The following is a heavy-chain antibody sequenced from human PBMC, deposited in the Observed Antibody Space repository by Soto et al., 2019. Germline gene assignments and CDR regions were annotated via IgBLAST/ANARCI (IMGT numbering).Heavy chain of an antibody. V-gene: IGHV1-69*13. J-gene: IGHJ5*02. CDR3: ARRQQMVFSWFDP. CDR1: AGTFSSYA. CDR2: IIPIFGTA. Sequence: SVKVSCKASAGTFSSYAISWVRQAPGQWLEWMGGIIPIFGTANYAKKSQGRVTITAEESTRTAYMELSSLRSEDTAVYYCARRQQMVFSWFDPLAQGTLVTGSS. D-gene: IGHD6-13*01.